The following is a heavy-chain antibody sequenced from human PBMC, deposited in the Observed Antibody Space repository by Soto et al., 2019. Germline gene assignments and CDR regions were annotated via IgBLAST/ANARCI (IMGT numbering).Heavy chain of an antibody. Sequence: QVQLVESGGGVVQPGRSLRLSCAASGFTFSSYGMHWVRQAPGKGLEWVAGISYDGSNKYYADCVQGRFTISRDNSKNKLYLQMNSLRAEDTAEYYCAQASITGTPYYGMDVWGQGTTVTVSS. V-gene: IGHV3-30*18. CDR2: ISYDGSNK. D-gene: IGHD1-7*01. CDR1: GFTFSSYG. CDR3: AQASITGTPYYGMDV. J-gene: IGHJ6*02.